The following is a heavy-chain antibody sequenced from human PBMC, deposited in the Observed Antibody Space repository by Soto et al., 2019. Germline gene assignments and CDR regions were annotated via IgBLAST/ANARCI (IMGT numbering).Heavy chain of an antibody. Sequence: TSETLSLTCTVSGGSISSYYWSWIRQPPGKGLEWIGYIYYSGSTNYNPSLKSRVTISVDTSKNQFSLKLSSVSAADTAVYYCARVKYWGWYCSSTSGGSGVMAVGGKGTTVTVS. CDR2: IYYSGST. J-gene: IGHJ6*04. V-gene: IGHV4-59*01. D-gene: IGHD2-2*01. CDR3: ARVKYWGWYCSSTSGGSGVMAV. CDR1: GGSISSYY.